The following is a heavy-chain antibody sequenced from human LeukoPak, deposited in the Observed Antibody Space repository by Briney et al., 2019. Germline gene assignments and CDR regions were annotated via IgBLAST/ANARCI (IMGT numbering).Heavy chain of an antibody. CDR1: GGTFSSYV. Sequence: ASVKVSCKASGGTFSSYVISWVRQAPGQGLEWMGGIIPIFGTANYAQKFQGRVTITADESTSTAYMELSSLRSEDTAVYYCARGHIVVVPAAIRRAYYYGMDVWGQGTTVTVSS. D-gene: IGHD2-2*02. CDR3: ARGHIVVVPAAIRRAYYYGMDV. V-gene: IGHV1-69*13. CDR2: IIPIFGTA. J-gene: IGHJ6*02.